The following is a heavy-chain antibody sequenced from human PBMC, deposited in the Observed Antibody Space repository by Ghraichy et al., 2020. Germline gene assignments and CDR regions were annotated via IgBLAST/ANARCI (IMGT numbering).Heavy chain of an antibody. CDR3: TRGPKPHNAGYSDWSWWLDY. CDR2: INPHSGGS. Sequence: ASVKVSCKTSGYTFIGYYVHWVRQAPGQGLEWMGWINPHSGGSNSPQNFQGRVTLTRDTSISTAYMELSSLRADDTAVYYCTRGPKPHNAGYSDWSWWLDYWGQGTLVSVSS. J-gene: IGHJ4*02. V-gene: IGHV1-2*02. CDR1: GYTFIGYY. D-gene: IGHD3-9*01.